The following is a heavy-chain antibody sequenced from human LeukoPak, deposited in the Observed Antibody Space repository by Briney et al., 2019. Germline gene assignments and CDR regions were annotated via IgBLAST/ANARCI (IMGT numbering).Heavy chain of an antibody. V-gene: IGHV3-66*01. CDR1: GFTVSSDY. D-gene: IGHD1-14*01. CDR3: SRDRGISGE. CDR2: IYSGGDA. J-gene: IGHJ4*02. Sequence: GGSLRLSCAASGFTVSSDYMTWVRQAPGKGLEWVSIIYSGGDAYYADSVKGRFTISRDNSKNTVYLQMERLRVEDTAVYYCSRDRGISGEWGQGTLVTVSS.